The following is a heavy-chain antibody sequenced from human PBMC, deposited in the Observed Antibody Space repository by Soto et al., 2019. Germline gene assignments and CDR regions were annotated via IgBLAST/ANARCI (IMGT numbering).Heavy chain of an antibody. V-gene: IGHV1-69*02. CDR1: GGTFSSYT. J-gene: IGHJ6*02. D-gene: IGHD3-10*01. CDR3: ARVGEGSGYYYGMDV. Sequence: QVQLVQSGAEVKKPGSSVKVSCKASGGTFSSYTISWVRQAPGQGLEWMGRIIPILGIANYAQKFQGRVTITADKSTSTAYMELSSLRSEDTAVYYCARVGEGSGYYYGMDVWCQGTTVTVSS. CDR2: IIPILGIA.